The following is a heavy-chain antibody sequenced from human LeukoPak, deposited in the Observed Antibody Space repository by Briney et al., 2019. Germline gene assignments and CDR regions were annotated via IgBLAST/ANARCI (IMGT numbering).Heavy chain of an antibody. V-gene: IGHV3-48*02. CDR3: ARAGYSGTYYGDY. Sequence: PSGSLRLSCAASGFTFSAYSMNWVRQAPGRGLEWVSYISTGSSAKYYADSVKGRFTISRDNAKNSLFLHMNSLRDEDTAVYYCARAGYSGTYYGDYWGQGTLVTVSS. D-gene: IGHD1-26*01. J-gene: IGHJ4*02. CDR2: ISTGSSAK. CDR1: GFTFSAYS.